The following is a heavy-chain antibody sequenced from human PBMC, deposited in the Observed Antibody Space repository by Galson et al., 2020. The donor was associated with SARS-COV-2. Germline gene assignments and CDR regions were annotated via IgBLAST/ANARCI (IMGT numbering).Heavy chain of an antibody. J-gene: IGHJ6*02. CDR2: FDPEDGET. CDR3: ATVNPFYIGSYHYHHYGMDV. V-gene: IGHV1-24*01. CDR1: GYTLTDLS. Sequence: ASVKVSCKVSGYTLTDLSMHWVRQAPGKGLEWMGGFDPEDGETIYAQKFQGRVTMTEDTSTDTAYMELSSLRSEDTAVYYCATVNPFYIGSYHYHHYGMDVWGQGTTVTVSS. D-gene: IGHD3-16*02.